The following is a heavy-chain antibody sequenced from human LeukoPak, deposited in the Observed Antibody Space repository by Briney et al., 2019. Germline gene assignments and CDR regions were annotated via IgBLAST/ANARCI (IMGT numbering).Heavy chain of an antibody. CDR2: IIPILGIA. V-gene: IGHV1-69*04. Sequence: SVKVSCKASGGTFSSYAISWVRQAPGQGLEWMGRIIPILGIANYAQKFQGRVTITADKSTSTAYMELSSLRSEDTAVYYCARDDAIITYYYDSSGYGFDYWGQGTLVTVSS. J-gene: IGHJ4*02. D-gene: IGHD3-22*01. CDR1: GGTFSSYA. CDR3: ARDDAIITYYYDSSGYGFDY.